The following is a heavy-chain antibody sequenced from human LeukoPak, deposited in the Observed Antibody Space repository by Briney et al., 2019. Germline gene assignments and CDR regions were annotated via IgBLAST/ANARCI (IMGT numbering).Heavy chain of an antibody. D-gene: IGHD5-18*01. CDR1: GFTFSSYG. J-gene: IGHJ4*02. V-gene: IGHV3-30*02. CDR3: ARAHRPSYGYGPWFDY. Sequence: GGSLRLSCAASGFTFSSYGMHWVRQAPGKGLEWEAFIRYDGSNKYYADSVKGRFTISRDNSKNTLYLQMNSLRAEDTAVYYCARAHRPSYGYGPWFDYWGQGTLVTVSS. CDR2: IRYDGSNK.